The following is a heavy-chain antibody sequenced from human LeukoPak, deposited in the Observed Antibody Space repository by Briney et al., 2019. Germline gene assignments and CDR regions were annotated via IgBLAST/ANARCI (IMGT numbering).Heavy chain of an antibody. D-gene: IGHD6-6*01. CDR2: IYYSGST. CDR3: ARGPHPRVYSSSSYYMDV. V-gene: IGHV4-59*01. Sequence: SETLSLTCTVSGGSISSYYWSWIRQPPGKGLEWIAYIYYSGSTNYNPSLKSRVTISVDTSKNQFSLRLSSLTAADTAVYYCARGPHPRVYSSSSYYMDVWGKGTTVTVSS. CDR1: GGSISSYY. J-gene: IGHJ6*03.